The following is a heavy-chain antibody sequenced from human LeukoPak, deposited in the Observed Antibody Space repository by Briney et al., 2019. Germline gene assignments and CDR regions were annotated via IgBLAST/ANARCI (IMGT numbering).Heavy chain of an antibody. CDR2: IDTNSGGT. V-gene: IGHV1-2*02. CDR1: GYTFTAYY. J-gene: IGHJ4*02. CDR3: ASEAYCSGGSCSLHRVAS. Sequence: GASVKVSCKASGYTFTAYYMHWVRQAPGRGLEWMGWIDTNSGGTNYAQKFQGRVTITRDTFIGTAYMELSSLISDDTAVYYCASEAYCSGGSCSLHRVASWGQGTLVTVSS. D-gene: IGHD2-15*01.